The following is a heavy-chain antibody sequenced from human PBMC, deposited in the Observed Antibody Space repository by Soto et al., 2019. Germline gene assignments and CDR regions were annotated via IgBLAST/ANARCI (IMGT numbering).Heavy chain of an antibody. CDR1: GGSFSGYF. Sequence: LSLTCAVYGGSFSGYFWSWIRQPPGKALEWIGEINHSGSTDFNPSLKSRVTISVDPSRDQFSLRLSSVTAADTAVYYCARGDGKTFGDSRVNWLDPWGQGTLVTVSS. CDR2: INHSGST. J-gene: IGHJ5*02. CDR3: ARGDGKTFGDSRVNWLDP. V-gene: IGHV4-34*01. D-gene: IGHD4-17*01.